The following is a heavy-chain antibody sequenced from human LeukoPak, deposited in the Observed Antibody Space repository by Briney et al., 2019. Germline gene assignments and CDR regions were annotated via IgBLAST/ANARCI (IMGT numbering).Heavy chain of an antibody. V-gene: IGHV3-7*01. CDR2: IKQDGSEK. Sequence: GGSLRLSCAASGFILSSYWMSWVRQAPGKGLEWVANIKQDGSEKYYVDSVKGRFTISRDNARNSLYLQMNSLRAEDTAVYYCARQLGSWDAFDIWGQGTMVTVSS. CDR3: ARQLGSWDAFDI. J-gene: IGHJ3*02. CDR1: GFILSSYW. D-gene: IGHD1-26*01.